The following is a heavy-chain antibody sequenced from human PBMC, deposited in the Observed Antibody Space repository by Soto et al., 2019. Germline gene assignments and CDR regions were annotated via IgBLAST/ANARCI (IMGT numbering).Heavy chain of an antibody. CDR2: INAGNGNT. Sequence: ASVKVSCKASGYTFTSYAMHWVRQAPGQRLEWMGWINAGNGNTKYSQKFQGRVTITRDTSASTAYMELSSLRSEDTAVYYCARDSTGAVADLDYWGQGTLVTVS. CDR3: ARDSTGAVADLDY. J-gene: IGHJ4*02. CDR1: GYTFTSYA. V-gene: IGHV1-3*01. D-gene: IGHD6-19*01.